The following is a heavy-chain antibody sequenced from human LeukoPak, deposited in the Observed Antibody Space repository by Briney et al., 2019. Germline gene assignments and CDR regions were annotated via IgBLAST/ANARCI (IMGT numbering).Heavy chain of an antibody. CDR1: GGTFSSYA. CDR2: IIPIFGTA. D-gene: IGHD3-22*01. Sequence: SVKVSCKASGGTFSSYAISWVRQAPGQGLEWMGGIIPIFGTANYAQKFQGRVTITADESTSTAYMELSSLRAEDTAVYYCARRNTYYYDSSGYSTYYFDYWGQGTLVTVSS. CDR3: ARRNTYYYDSSGYSTYYFDY. V-gene: IGHV1-69*13. J-gene: IGHJ4*02.